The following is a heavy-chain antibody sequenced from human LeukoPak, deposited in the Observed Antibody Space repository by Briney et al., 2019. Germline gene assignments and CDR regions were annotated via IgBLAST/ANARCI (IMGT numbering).Heavy chain of an antibody. CDR3: ARGYYYDSSGYYYGHAY. CDR2: INWNGGST. J-gene: IGHJ4*02. V-gene: IGHV3-20*04. Sequence: GGSLRLSCAASGFTFDDYGMSWVRQALGKGLEWVSGINWNGGSTGYADSVKGRFTISRDNAKNSLYLQMNSLRAEDTALYYCARGYYYDSSGYYYGHAYWGQGTLVTVSS. CDR1: GFTFDDYG. D-gene: IGHD3-22*01.